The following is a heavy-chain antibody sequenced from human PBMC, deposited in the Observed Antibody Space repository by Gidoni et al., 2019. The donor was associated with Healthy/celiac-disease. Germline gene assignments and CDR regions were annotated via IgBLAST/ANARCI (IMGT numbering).Heavy chain of an antibody. CDR2: IYYSGST. CDR1: GGSISSYY. CDR3: ARGGVHCSGYDWFDP. Sequence: QVQLQESGPGLVTPSENLSPTCTVSGGSISSYYWSWSRQPPGKGLEWIGYIYYSGSTHYNPSLKSRVTISVDTSKNQFSLKLRSVTAADTAVYYCARGGVHCSGYDWFDPWGQGTLVTVSS. D-gene: IGHD2-15*01. J-gene: IGHJ5*02. V-gene: IGHV4-59*01.